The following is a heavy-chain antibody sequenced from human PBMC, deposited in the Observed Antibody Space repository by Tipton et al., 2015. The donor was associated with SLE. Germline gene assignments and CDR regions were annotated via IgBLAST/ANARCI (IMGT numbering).Heavy chain of an antibody. CDR3: ARDRITYYDFWSGYLDHSYYYAMDV. V-gene: IGHV1-69*01. J-gene: IGHJ6*02. CDR1: GATFTNFA. CDR2: IIPIFDTP. D-gene: IGHD3-3*01. Sequence: QSGAEVKKPGSSVKVSCKTSGATFTNFAINWVRQAPGQGLEWMGGIIPIFDTPNYAHKFQGRVTITADVSTSTAYMELSSLRSEDTAVYYCARDRITYYDFWSGYLDHSYYYAMDVWGQGTTVTVSS.